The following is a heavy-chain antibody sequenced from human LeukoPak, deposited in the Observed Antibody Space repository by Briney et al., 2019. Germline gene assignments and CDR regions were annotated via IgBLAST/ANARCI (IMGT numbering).Heavy chain of an antibody. CDR1: GGSISSYY. Sequence: SETLSLTCTVSGGSISSYYWSWIRQPPGKGLEWIGYISYSGNTNYNPSLKSRVTISVDTSKNQFSLKLSSVTAADTAVYYCARALWFGELLGFYFDYWGQGTLVTVSS. CDR3: ARALWFGELLGFYFDY. CDR2: ISYSGNT. J-gene: IGHJ4*02. V-gene: IGHV4-59*01. D-gene: IGHD3-10*01.